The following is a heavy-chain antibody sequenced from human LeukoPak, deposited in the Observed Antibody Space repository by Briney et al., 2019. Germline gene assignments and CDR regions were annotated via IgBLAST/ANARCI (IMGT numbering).Heavy chain of an antibody. Sequence: GGSLRLSCAASGFTFSSYAMSWVRQAPGKGLEWVSAISGSGGSTYYADSVKGRFTISRDNSKNTLYLQMNSLRAEDAAVYYCEKDGDTIFGVVIILFDYWGQGTLVTVSS. CDR1: GFTFSSYA. CDR3: EKDGDTIFGVVIILFDY. D-gene: IGHD3-3*01. V-gene: IGHV3-23*01. J-gene: IGHJ4*02. CDR2: ISGSGGST.